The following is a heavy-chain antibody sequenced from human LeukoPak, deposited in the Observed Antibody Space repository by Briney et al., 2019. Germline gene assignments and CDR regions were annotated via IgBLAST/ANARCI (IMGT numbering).Heavy chain of an antibody. J-gene: IGHJ4*02. CDR2: INHSGST. V-gene: IGHV4-34*01. CDR3: AREVQGSSSLDY. CDR1: EFTFNSYA. Sequence: PGGSLRLSCVASEFTFNSYAMSWIRQPPGKGLEWIGEINHSGSTNYNPSLKSRVTISVDTSKNQFSLKLSSVTAADTAVYYCAREVQGSSSLDYWGQGTLVTVSS. D-gene: IGHD6-6*01.